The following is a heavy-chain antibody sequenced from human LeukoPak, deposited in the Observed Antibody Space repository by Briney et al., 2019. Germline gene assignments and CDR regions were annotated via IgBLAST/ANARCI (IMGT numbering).Heavy chain of an antibody. J-gene: IGHJ3*02. V-gene: IGHV4-59*01. CDR1: GGSISSYQ. D-gene: IGHD6-13*01. CDR2: IYYSGST. Sequence: SETLSLTCTVSGGSISSYQWSWIRQPPGKGLEWIGNIYYSGSTNYNPSLKSRVTISVDTSKNQFSLKLSSVTAADTAVYYCAREGSSWYFAFDIWGQGTMVTVSS. CDR3: AREGSSWYFAFDI.